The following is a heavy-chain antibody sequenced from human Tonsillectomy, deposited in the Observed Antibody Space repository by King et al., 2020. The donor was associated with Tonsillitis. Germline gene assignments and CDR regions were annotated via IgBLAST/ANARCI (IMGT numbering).Heavy chain of an antibody. J-gene: IGHJ4*02. D-gene: IGHD4-17*01. CDR3: ARDYDDYAYDY. CDR2: ISYDGSNK. Sequence: VQLVESGGGVVQFGRSLRLSCAASGFTFSSFSMHWVRQAPGKGLEWVTLISYDGSNKYYADSVKGRFTISRDNSQNTLFLQMNSLRAEDTAVYYCARDYDDYAYDYWGQGTLVTVSS. CDR1: GFTFSSFS. V-gene: IGHV3-30*04.